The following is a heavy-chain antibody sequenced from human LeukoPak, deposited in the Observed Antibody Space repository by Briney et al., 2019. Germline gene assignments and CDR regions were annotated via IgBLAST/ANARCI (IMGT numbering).Heavy chain of an antibody. CDR1: GFTFSSYN. CDR3: TGNYYGPGSYADFDY. D-gene: IGHD3-10*01. CDR2: IRSTANGYAT. J-gene: IGHJ4*02. V-gene: IGHV3-73*01. Sequence: GGSLRLSCAASGFTFSSYNMNWVRQASGKGLEWVGRIRSTANGYATAYAASVKGRFTISRDDSKNTAYLQMDSLKTEDTAVYYCTGNYYGPGSYADFDYWGQGTLVTVSS.